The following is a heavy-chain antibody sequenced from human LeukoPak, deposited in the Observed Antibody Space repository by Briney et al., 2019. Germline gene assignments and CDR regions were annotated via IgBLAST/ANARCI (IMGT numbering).Heavy chain of an antibody. Sequence: PGASLRLSCAASGFTFSNYAMSWVRQAPGKGLEWVSAITGSGGNTCYADSVKGRFTISRDNSKNTLYLQMNSLRAEDTAVYYCAKWGDYDVLTGYYVSDYWGQGTLVTVSS. CDR2: ITGSGGNT. D-gene: IGHD3-9*01. CDR1: GFTFSNYA. CDR3: AKWGDYDVLTGYYVSDY. J-gene: IGHJ4*02. V-gene: IGHV3-23*01.